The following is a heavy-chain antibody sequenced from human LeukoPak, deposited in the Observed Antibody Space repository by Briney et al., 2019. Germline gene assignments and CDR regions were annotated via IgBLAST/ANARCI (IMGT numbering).Heavy chain of an antibody. CDR3: GTHAGRTGSDD. V-gene: IGHV3-11*01. CDR1: GFIFSGYY. CDR2: ISGSGSDI. J-gene: IGHJ4*02. Sequence: GGSLRLSCATSGFIFSGYYMSWIRQAPGKGLEWVSYISGSGSDISYADSVKGRSTVSRDNAKDSLYLQMNSLRAEDTAVYYCGTHAGRTGSDDWGQGTLVTVSS. D-gene: IGHD3/OR15-3a*01.